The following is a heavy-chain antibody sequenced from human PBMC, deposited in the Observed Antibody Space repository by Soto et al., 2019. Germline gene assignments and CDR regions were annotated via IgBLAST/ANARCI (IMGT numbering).Heavy chain of an antibody. CDR1: GGSISSGDYY. V-gene: IGHV4-31*03. D-gene: IGHD4-17*01. CDR3: ARTSGDYGLSKYFQH. CDR2: IYYSGTT. J-gene: IGHJ1*01. Sequence: QVQLQESGPGLVEPSQTLSLICTVSGGSISSGDYYWSWIRQLPGTGLEWIGYIYYSGTTFHNPSLKSRVSISVDTSKNLFSLKLSSMTAADTAVYYCARTSGDYGLSKYFQHWGQGTLVTVSS.